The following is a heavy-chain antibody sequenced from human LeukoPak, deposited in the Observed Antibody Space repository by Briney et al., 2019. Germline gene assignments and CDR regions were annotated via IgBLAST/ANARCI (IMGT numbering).Heavy chain of an antibody. CDR2: IYHSGTT. CDR3: ASWYSSGWSRKGVDP. D-gene: IGHD6-19*01. CDR1: GGSITSTNW. J-gene: IGHJ5*02. V-gene: IGHV4-4*02. Sequence: PSGTLSLTCVVSGGSITSTNWWSWVRQPPGKGLEWIGEIYHSGTTNYNPSLKSRVTISVDKSKNQFSLKLSSVTAADTAVCYCASWYSSGWSRKGVDPWGQGTLVTVSS.